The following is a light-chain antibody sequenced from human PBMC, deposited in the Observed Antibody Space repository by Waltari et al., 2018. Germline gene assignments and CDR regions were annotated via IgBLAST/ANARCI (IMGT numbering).Light chain of an antibody. CDR1: QSVSSSY. J-gene: IGKJ1*01. CDR2: GAS. V-gene: IGKV3-20*01. CDR3: QQYGSSRWT. Sequence: EIVLTQSPGPLSLSPGERATLPCRASQSVSSSYLAWYQQKPGQAPRLLIYGASSRATGIPDRFSGSGSGTDFTLTISRLEPEDFAVYYCQQYGSSRWTFGQGTKVEIK.